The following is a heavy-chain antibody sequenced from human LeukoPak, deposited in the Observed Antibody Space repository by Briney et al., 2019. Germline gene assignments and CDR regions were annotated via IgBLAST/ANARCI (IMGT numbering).Heavy chain of an antibody. CDR3: AKVGAMVL. J-gene: IGHJ4*02. V-gene: IGHV1-2*02. Sequence: ASVKVSCKASGYTFTGYYMHWVRQAPGQGREWMGWINPNSGGTNYAQKFQGRVTMTRDKSITTAYMDLSSLTSDDTAVYYCAKVGAMVLWGQGTQVTVSS. D-gene: IGHD3-10*01. CDR1: GYTFTGYY. CDR2: INPNSGGT.